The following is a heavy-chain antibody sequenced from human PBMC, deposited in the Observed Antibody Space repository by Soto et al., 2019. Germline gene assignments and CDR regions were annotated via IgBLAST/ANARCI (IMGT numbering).Heavy chain of an antibody. D-gene: IGHD1-26*01. CDR3: ARSSGSYSYYGMDV. V-gene: IGHV1-2*02. J-gene: IGHJ6*02. Sequence: QVQLVQSGAEVKKPGASVKVSCKASGYSFTGYYMHWVRQAPGEGLEWMGWINPNIGDTKYAKKFQGRVTMTRDTSISTAYMELSSLRSDDTAVYYCARSSGSYSYYGMDVWGQGTTVTVSS. CDR1: GYSFTGYY. CDR2: INPNIGDT.